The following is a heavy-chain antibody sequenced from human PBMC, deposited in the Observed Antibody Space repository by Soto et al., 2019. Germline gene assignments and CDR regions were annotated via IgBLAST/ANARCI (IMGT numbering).Heavy chain of an antibody. Sequence: LSLTYFVSGGSVTYHHRGWIRQFPGQGLVRIAYTSYTGNTNYNPSLQSRVTISLDTSKNQLSLKLTSMTAADTAVYYCARDMHGRSTRYPHPRGPATLVKLSS. J-gene: IGHJ5*02. D-gene: IGHD2-15*01. V-gene: IGHV4-59*02. CDR3: ARDMHGRSTRYPHP. CDR2: TSYTGNT. CDR1: GGSVTYHH.